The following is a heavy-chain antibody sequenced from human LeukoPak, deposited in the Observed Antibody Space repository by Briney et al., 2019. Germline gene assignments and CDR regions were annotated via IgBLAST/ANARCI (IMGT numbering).Heavy chain of an antibody. CDR1: GYTFTGYY. V-gene: IGHV1-2*06. D-gene: IGHD3-10*01. J-gene: IGHJ4*02. CDR3: AREVDREGFDY. CDR2: INPNSGGT. Sequence: ASVKVSCKASGYTFTGYYMHWVRQAPGQGLEWMGRINPNSGGTNYAQTFQGRVTMTRDTSISTAYMELSRLRSDDTAVYYCAREVDREGFDYWGQGTLVTVSS.